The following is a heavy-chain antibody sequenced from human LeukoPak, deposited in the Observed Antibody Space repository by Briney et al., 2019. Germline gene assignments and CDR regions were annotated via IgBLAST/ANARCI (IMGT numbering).Heavy chain of an antibody. Sequence: GASVKVSCKASGYTFTGYYMHWVRQAPGQGLEWMGWINPNSGGTNYAQKFQGRVTMTRDTSIGTAYMELSRLRSDDTAVYYCARGYCSGGSCSQNWFDPWGQGTLVTVSS. CDR2: INPNSGGT. CDR3: ARGYCSGGSCSQNWFDP. CDR1: GYTFTGYY. V-gene: IGHV1-2*02. J-gene: IGHJ5*02. D-gene: IGHD2-15*01.